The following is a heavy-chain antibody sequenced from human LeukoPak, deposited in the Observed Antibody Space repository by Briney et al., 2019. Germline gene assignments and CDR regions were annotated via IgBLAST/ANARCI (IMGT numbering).Heavy chain of an antibody. J-gene: IGHJ3*02. CDR2: IYSSGST. D-gene: IGHD4-17*01. V-gene: IGHV3-53*01. Sequence: GGSLRVSCAASGFTLSSNYISWVRQAPGKGLEWVSIIYSSGSTYYADSVKGRFTISRDNSKNTLYLQMNSLRDEDTAVYYCARHLSGDDIWGQGTMVTVSS. CDR3: ARHLSGDDI. CDR1: GFTLSSNY.